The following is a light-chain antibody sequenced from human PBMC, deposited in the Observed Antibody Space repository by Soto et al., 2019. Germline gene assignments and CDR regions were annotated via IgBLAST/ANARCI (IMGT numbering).Light chain of an antibody. CDR2: DAS. CDR3: QQRSNWPST. V-gene: IGKV3-11*01. CDR1: ESVSRY. Sequence: EIALTQSPATLSLSPGNRATLSCRASESVSRYLAWYQQKPGQAPRLLIYDASNRATGIPARFSGSGSGTDFTLTITSLEPEDFAVYYGQQRSNWPSTFGGGTKVEIK. J-gene: IGKJ4*01.